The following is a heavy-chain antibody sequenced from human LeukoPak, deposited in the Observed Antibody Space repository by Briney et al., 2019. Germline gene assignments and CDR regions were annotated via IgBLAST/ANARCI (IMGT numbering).Heavy chain of an antibody. V-gene: IGHV3-30*03. J-gene: IGHJ5*01. CDR3: AREKFDS. CDR2: VSYEGTIK. Sequence: GGSLRLSCAASGFTFSSYSLNWVRQAPGKGLEWVAVVSYEGTIKYYSDSAKGRFTISRGNSNSLISLQMNDLITEDTAVYYCAREKFDSWGQGALVTVSS. CDR1: GFTFSSYS.